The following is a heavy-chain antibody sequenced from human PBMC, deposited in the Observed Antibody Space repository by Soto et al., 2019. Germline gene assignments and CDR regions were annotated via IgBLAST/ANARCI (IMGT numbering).Heavy chain of an antibody. J-gene: IGHJ4*02. V-gene: IGHV4-61*01. CDR1: GGSVSSGSYY. CDR2: IYYSGST. D-gene: IGHD3-22*01. CDR3: ASPGLFYYDSSATRDY. Sequence: SETLSLTCTVSGGSVSSGSYYWSWIXQPPGKGLEWIGYIYYSGSTNYNPSLKSRVTISVDTSKNQFSLKLSSVTAADTAVYYCASPGLFYYDSSATRDYWGQGTLVTVSS.